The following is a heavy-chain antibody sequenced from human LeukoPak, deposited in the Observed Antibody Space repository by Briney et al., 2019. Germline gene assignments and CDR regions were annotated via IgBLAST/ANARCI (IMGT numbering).Heavy chain of an antibody. J-gene: IGHJ4*02. V-gene: IGHV1-69*05. CDR1: GGTFSSYA. Sequence: SVKVSCKASGGTFSSYAISWVRQAPGQGLEWMGGIIPIFGTANYAQRFQGRVTITTDESTSTAYMELSSLRSEDTAVYYCARQPIPYGGNSYYFDYWGQGTLVTVSS. D-gene: IGHD4-23*01. CDR3: ARQPIPYGGNSYYFDY. CDR2: IIPIFGTA.